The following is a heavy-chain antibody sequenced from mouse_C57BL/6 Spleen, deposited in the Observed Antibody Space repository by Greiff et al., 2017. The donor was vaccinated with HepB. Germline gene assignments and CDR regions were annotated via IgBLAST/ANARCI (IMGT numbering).Heavy chain of an antibody. J-gene: IGHJ1*03. D-gene: IGHD2-5*01. CDR2: ISYDGSN. CDR3: AGYSNYQYFDV. CDR1: GYSITSGYY. V-gene: IGHV3-6*01. Sequence: EVQLQESGPGLVKPSQSLSLTCSVTGYSITSGYYWNWIRQFPGNKLEWMGYISYDGSNNYNPSLKNRISITRDTSKNQFFLKLNSVTTEDTATYYCAGYSNYQYFDVWGTGTTVTVSS.